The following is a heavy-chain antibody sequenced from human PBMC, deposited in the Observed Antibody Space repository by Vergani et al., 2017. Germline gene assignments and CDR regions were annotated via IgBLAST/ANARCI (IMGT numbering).Heavy chain of an antibody. V-gene: IGHV5-51*01. Sequence: EVQLLQSGAAVTKPGESLKISCKASGYRFSDYWIGWVRQMPGKGLEWMGIIFPGDSNPRYNPSIQGRVTISADKSISTAYLQWSSLKASDTAIYYCARRAYSYDVFDFWGQGTQVTVSS. CDR2: IFPGDSNP. CDR1: GYRFSDYW. D-gene: IGHD5-18*01. J-gene: IGHJ4*02. CDR3: ARRAYSYDVFDF.